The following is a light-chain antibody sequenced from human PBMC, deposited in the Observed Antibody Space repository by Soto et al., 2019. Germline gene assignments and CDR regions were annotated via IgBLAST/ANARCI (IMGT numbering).Light chain of an antibody. V-gene: IGLV3-1*01. CDR3: QAWDSSTAI. CDR2: QDD. Sequence: SYELTQPPSVSVSPGQTASITCSGDKLGDKYACWYQQKPGQSPVLVIYQDDKRPSGIPERFSGSNSGNTATLTIGGDQSMDEADYYCQAWDSSTAIFGGGTKLTVL. CDR1: KLGDKY. J-gene: IGLJ2*01.